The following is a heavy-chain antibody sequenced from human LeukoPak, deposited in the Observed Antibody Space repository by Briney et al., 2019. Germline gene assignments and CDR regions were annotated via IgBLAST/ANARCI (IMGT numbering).Heavy chain of an antibody. CDR2: INPSGGST. CDR3: ARARVATIFDYGMDV. D-gene: IGHD5-12*01. Sequence: ASVKVSCKASGYTFTSYYMHWVRQAPGQGLEWMGIINPSGGSTSYAQKFQGRVTMTRDTSTSTVYMELSSLRSEDTAVYYCARARVATIFDYGMDVWGQGTTVTVSS. V-gene: IGHV1-46*01. CDR1: GYTFTSYY. J-gene: IGHJ6*02.